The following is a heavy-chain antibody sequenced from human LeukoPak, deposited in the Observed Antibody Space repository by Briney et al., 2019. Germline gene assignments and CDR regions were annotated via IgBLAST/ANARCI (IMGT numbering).Heavy chain of an antibody. CDR2: ISDSGNT. CDR1: GFRFAGST. D-gene: IGHD3-9*01. Sequence: GGSLRLSCAASGFRFAGSTISWVRQAPGKGLQWVSSISDSGNTYYAESLEGRITVSRDNAKNSLFLQMNSLRADDTAVYYCARDASIGLDVWGHGTTVTVSS. J-gene: IGHJ6*02. V-gene: IGHV3-21*01. CDR3: ARDASIGLDV.